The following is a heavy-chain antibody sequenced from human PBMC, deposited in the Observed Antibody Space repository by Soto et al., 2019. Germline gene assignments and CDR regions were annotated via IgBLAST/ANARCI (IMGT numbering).Heavy chain of an antibody. V-gene: IGHV3-30-3*01. D-gene: IGHD2-21*02. J-gene: IGHJ6*02. Sequence: GGSLRLSCAASGFTFSSYAMHWVRQAPGKGLEWVAVISYDGSNKYYADSVKGRFTISRDNSKNTLYLQMNSLRAEDTAVYYCARASSCGGDCYWWDDYYYYGMDVWGQGTTVTVSS. CDR2: ISYDGSNK. CDR3: ARASSCGGDCYWWDDYYYYGMDV. CDR1: GFTFSSYA.